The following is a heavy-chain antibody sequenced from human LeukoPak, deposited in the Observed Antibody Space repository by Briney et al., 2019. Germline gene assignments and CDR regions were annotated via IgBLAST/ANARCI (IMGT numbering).Heavy chain of an antibody. CDR2: ISPSGGST. CDR3: ARPVVPAELFDY. D-gene: IGHD2-2*01. Sequence: GASVKVSCKASGYTFTSYYMHWVRQAPGQGLEWMGIISPSGGSTSYAQKFQGRVTMTRDMSTSTVYMELSSLRSEDTAVYYCARPVVPAELFDYWGQGTLVTVSS. J-gene: IGHJ4*02. CDR1: GYTFTSYY. V-gene: IGHV1-46*01.